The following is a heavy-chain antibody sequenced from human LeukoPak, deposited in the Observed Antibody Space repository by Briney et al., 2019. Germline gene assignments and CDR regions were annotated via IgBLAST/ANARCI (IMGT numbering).Heavy chain of an antibody. CDR1: GVTVSSNSAA. CDR3: ARGKGGMIDN. J-gene: IGHJ4*02. CDR2: NYYRNKWYN. D-gene: IGHD1-26*01. Sequence: SQTLSLTCAISGVTVSSNSAAWNWIRQSPSRGLEWLGWNYYRNKWYNGYAASVKSRITFNPHTSKNQLSLQLNSVTPEDTAIYYCARGKGGMIDNWGQGILVTVSS. V-gene: IGHV6-1*01.